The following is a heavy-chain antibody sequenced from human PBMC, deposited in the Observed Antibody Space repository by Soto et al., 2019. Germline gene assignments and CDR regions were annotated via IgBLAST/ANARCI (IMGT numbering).Heavy chain of an antibody. CDR1: GGSIRSGNYY. Sequence: QVQLQESGPGLVKPSQTLSLTCTVSGGSIRSGNYYWSWVRQHPGKGLEWIGYIYYSGSTFYNPYHKSRVTSSVDTSTTQFSLKLSSVTAADTAVYYCARDRGDGYKPYYYYGMDVWGQGTTVTVSS. V-gene: IGHV4-31*03. J-gene: IGHJ6*02. D-gene: IGHD3-10*01. CDR3: ARDRGDGYKPYYYYGMDV. CDR2: IYYSGST.